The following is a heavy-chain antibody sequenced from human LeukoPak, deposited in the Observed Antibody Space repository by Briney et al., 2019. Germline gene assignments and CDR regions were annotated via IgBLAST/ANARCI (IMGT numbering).Heavy chain of an antibody. J-gene: IGHJ4*02. Sequence: SETLSLTCTVSGGSISSGGNYWSWLRQHPGRGLEWIGYIYYSGSTYYNPSLKSRVTISVDTSKNQFSLKLSSVAAADTAVYYCARLGDYYDSSGYLKDWGQGTLVTVSS. CDR3: ARLGDYYDSSGYLKD. V-gene: IGHV4-31*03. CDR1: GGSISSGGNY. D-gene: IGHD3-22*01. CDR2: IYYSGST.